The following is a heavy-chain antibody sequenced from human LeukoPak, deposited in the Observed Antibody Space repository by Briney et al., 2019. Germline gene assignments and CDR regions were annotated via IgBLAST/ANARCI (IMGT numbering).Heavy chain of an antibody. CDR1: GGTFSSYA. D-gene: IGHD5-18*01. CDR3: ARDDEDTAMVR. CDR2: IIPIFGTA. Sequence: GAAVKVSCKASGGTFSSYAISWVRQAPGQGLEWMGGIIPIFGTANYAQKFQGRVTITTDESTSTAYMELSSLRSEDTAVYYCARDDEDTAMVRWGQGTLVTVSS. J-gene: IGHJ4*02. V-gene: IGHV1-69*05.